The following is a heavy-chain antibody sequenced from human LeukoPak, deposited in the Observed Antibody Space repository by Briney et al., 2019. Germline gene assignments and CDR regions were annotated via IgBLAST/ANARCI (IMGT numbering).Heavy chain of an antibody. CDR1: GGSISSYY. CDR3: ARGRDGYKRFDY. Sequence: SETLSLTCTVSGGSISSYYWSWIRQPPGKGLECIGYIYYSGSTNYNPSLKSRVTISVDTSKNQFSLKLSSVTAADTAVYYCARGRDGYKRFDYWGQGTLVTVSS. J-gene: IGHJ4*02. CDR2: IYYSGST. V-gene: IGHV4-59*01. D-gene: IGHD5-24*01.